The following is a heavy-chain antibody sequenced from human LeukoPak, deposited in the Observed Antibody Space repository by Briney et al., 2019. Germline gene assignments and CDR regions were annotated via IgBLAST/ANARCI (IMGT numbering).Heavy chain of an antibody. D-gene: IGHD4-23*01. Sequence: ASVKVSCKATGYTFTAYYMHWVRQAPGQGLEWMGGIIPMFGSTDYAQKFQGRLTITADESTTTAYLELSSLRSEDTAVYYCARGDSVPLGGGNLLRVLYFNDWGQGTLVAVSS. CDR3: ARGDSVPLGGGNLLRVLYFND. CDR1: GYTFTAYY. CDR2: IIPMFGST. J-gene: IGHJ1*01. V-gene: IGHV1-69*13.